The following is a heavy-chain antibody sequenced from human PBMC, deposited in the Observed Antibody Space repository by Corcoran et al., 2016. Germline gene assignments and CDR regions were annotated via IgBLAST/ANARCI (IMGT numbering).Heavy chain of an antibody. CDR1: GFTFSSYG. Sequence: QVQLVESGGGVVQPGRSLRLSCAASGFTFSSYGMHWVRQAPGKGLEGVAVIWYDGSNKYYADSVKGRFTISRDNSKKPLDLQMNSLRAEDTAVYYCARTYLERDFDGVFDYWGQGTLVTVSS. CDR3: ARTYLERDFDGVFDY. J-gene: IGHJ4*02. V-gene: IGHV3-33*01. CDR2: IWYDGSNK. D-gene: IGHD3-9*01.